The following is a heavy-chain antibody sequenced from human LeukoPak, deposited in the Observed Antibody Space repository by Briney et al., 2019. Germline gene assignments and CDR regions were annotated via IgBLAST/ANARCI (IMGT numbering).Heavy chain of an antibody. V-gene: IGHV3-53*01. D-gene: IGHD1-14*01. J-gene: IGHJ4*02. CDR3: VGIQGDY. CDR2: IYSGGST. Sequence: GGSLRLSCAVSGLSFSNYWMHWVRQAPGKGLEWVSVIYSGGSTYYADSVKGRFTISRDNSKNTLYLQMNSLRAEDTAVYYCVGIQGDYWGQGTLVTVSS. CDR1: GLSFSNYW.